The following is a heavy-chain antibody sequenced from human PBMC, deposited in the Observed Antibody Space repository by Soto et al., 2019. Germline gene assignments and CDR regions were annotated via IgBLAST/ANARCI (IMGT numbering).Heavy chain of an antibody. Sequence: PSETLSLTCAVSGGSISSSNWWRWVRQPPGKGLEWIGEIYHSGSTNYNPSLKSRVTISVDKSKNQFSLKLSSVTAADTAVYYCARGADFYSSSSGVWDYWGQGTLVTVSS. CDR1: GGSISSSNW. D-gene: IGHD6-6*01. V-gene: IGHV4-4*02. J-gene: IGHJ4*02. CDR3: ARGADFYSSSSGVWDY. CDR2: IYHSGST.